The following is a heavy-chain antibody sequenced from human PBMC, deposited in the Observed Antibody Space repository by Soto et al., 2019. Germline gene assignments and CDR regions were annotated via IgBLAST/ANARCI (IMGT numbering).Heavy chain of an antibody. J-gene: IGHJ5*02. D-gene: IGHD3-22*01. CDR1: GFTFSSYS. Sequence: SCAASGFTFSSYSMNWVRQAPGKGLEWVSSISSSSSYIYYADSVKGRFTISRDNAKNSLYLQMNSLRAEDTAVYYCARGGGAHYYDSSGSQGWFDPWGQGTLVTVSS. V-gene: IGHV3-21*01. CDR2: ISSSSSYI. CDR3: ARGGGAHYYDSSGSQGWFDP.